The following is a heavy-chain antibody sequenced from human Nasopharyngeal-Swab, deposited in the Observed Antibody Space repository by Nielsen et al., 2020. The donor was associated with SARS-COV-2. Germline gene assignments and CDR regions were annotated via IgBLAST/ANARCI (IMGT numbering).Heavy chain of an antibody. J-gene: IGHJ4*02. CDR2: ISYDGSNK. Sequence: GGSLRLSCAASGFTFSSYGMHWVRQAPGKGLEWVTLISYDGSNKYYADSVKGRFTISRDNSKNTLYLQMNSLRAEDTAVYYCAKDRSNYDYFDYWGQGTLVTVSS. V-gene: IGHV3-30*18. CDR1: GFTFSSYG. D-gene: IGHD1-26*01. CDR3: AKDRSNYDYFDY.